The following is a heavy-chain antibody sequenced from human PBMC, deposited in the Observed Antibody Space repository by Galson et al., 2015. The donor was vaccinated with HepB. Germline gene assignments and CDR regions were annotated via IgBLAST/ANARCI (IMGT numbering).Heavy chain of an antibody. D-gene: IGHD5-18*01. CDR1: GYSFSQYG. CDR2: ISGYNGNT. Sequence: SVKVSCKASGYSFSQYGMTWVRQAPGQGLEWMGWISGYNGNTNYAQNFQSRVTMTTDTSTTTVYMEVRSLRSDDTAVYYCARGRYGTSAPDLWGQGTLVTVSS. CDR3: ARGRYGTSAPDL. J-gene: IGHJ5*02. V-gene: IGHV1-18*01.